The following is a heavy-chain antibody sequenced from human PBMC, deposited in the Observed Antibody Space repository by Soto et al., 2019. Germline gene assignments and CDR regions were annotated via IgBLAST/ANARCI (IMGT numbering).Heavy chain of an antibody. J-gene: IGHJ4*02. CDR2: INRDGRST. V-gene: IGHV3-20*04. D-gene: IGHD4-17*01. Sequence: EVQLVESGGGVVRPGGSLRLSCAASGFTFDDYGMSWVRQAPGKGLEWVSGINRDGRSTGYADSMKGRFTISRDNAKNSLYLQMNSLRAEDTALYFCAIAPGYSGDFFDYWGQGTLVTVSS. CDR1: GFTFDDYG. CDR3: AIAPGYSGDFFDY.